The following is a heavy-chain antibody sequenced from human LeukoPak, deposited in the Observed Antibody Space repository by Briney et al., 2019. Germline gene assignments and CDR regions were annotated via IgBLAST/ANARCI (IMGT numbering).Heavy chain of an antibody. V-gene: IGHV3-23*01. CDR3: AIGVVGAPGTFDY. CDR2: ISGSGGST. J-gene: IGHJ4*02. D-gene: IGHD1-26*01. Sequence: GGSLKLSCAASGFTFSSYAMSWVRQAPGKGLEWVSAISGSGGSTYYADSVKGRFTISRDNSKNTLYLQMNSRRAEDTAVYYCAIGVVGAPGTFDYWGQGTLVTVSS. CDR1: GFTFSSYA.